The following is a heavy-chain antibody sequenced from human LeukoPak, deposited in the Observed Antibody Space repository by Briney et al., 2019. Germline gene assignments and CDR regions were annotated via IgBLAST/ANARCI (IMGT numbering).Heavy chain of an antibody. CDR1: RFTFRNYA. V-gene: IGHV3-23*01. D-gene: IGHD3-16*01. Sequence: GGSLRLSCAASRFTFRNYAMSWVRQAPGRGLEWLCIISGTADSKYYADSVKGRFIISRDNPRSTLYLEMNILRAEDRAVYYCAKADATIGGAFDTWGQGTMVIVSS. CDR3: AKADATIGGAFDT. J-gene: IGHJ3*02. CDR2: ISGTADSK.